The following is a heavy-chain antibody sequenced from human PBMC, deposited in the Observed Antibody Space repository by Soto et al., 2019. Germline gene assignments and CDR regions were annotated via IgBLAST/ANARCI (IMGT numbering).Heavy chain of an antibody. Sequence: ASVKVSCKASGYTFTSYGISWVRQAPGQGLEWMGWISAYNGNTNYAQKLQGRVTMTTDTSTSTAYMELRSLRSDDTAVYYCAREVLRGYELGYCSGGSCYPYMDVWGKGTTVTVSS. D-gene: IGHD2-15*01. CDR2: ISAYNGNT. CDR3: AREVLRGYELGYCSGGSCYPYMDV. CDR1: GYTFTSYG. J-gene: IGHJ6*03. V-gene: IGHV1-18*01.